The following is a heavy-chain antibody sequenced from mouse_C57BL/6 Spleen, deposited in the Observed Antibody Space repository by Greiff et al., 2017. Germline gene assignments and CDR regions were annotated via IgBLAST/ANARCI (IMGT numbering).Heavy chain of an antibody. CDR3: ARQNYYGSSPFDY. J-gene: IGHJ2*01. V-gene: IGHV5-6*01. CDR2: ISSGGSYT. CDR1: GFTFSSYG. D-gene: IGHD1-1*01. Sequence: EVQLVESGGDLVKPGGSLKLSCAASGFTFSSYGMSWVRQTPDKRLEWVATISSGGSYTYYPDSVKGRFTISRDNAKNTLYLQMSSLKSEDTAMYYCARQNYYGSSPFDYWGQGTTLTVSS.